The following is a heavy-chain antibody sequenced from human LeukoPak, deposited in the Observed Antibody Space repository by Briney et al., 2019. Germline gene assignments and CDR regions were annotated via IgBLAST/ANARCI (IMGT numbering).Heavy chain of an antibody. CDR2: IWYDGSNK. CDR1: GFTFSSYA. J-gene: IGHJ4*02. CDR3: ARSAGGSGSFL. D-gene: IGHD3-10*01. Sequence: GGSLRLSCAASGFTFSSYAMHWVRQAPGKGLEWVAVIWYDGSNKYYADSVKGRFTISRDNSKNTLYLQMNSLRAEDTAVYYCARSAGGSGSFLWGQGTLVTVSS. V-gene: IGHV3-33*08.